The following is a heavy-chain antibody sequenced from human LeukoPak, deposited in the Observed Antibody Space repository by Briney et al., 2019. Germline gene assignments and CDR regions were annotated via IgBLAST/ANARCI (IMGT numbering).Heavy chain of an antibody. Sequence: GGSLRLSCAASGFTFSSYALSWVRQAPGKGLEWVSGITDSGTGTYYADSVKGRFTISRDNSKNTLYLQMNSLRAEDTAVYYCAKDPTTRYGGGAFDIWGQGTMVTVSS. V-gene: IGHV3-23*01. CDR2: ITDSGTGT. CDR1: GFTFSSYA. D-gene: IGHD4-23*01. CDR3: AKDPTTRYGGGAFDI. J-gene: IGHJ3*02.